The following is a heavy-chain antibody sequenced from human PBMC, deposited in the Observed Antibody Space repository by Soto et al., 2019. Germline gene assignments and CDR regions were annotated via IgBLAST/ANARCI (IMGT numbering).Heavy chain of an antibody. V-gene: IGHV3-23*01. CDR3: AKDQILADIVVVPAAGYSSSWFDY. CDR1: GFTFSSYA. D-gene: IGHD2-2*01. CDR2: ISGSGGST. J-gene: IGHJ4*02. Sequence: GGSLRLSCAASGFTFSSYAMSWVRQAPGKGLEWVSAISGSGGSTYYADSVKGRFTISRDNSKNTLYLQMNSLRAEDTAVYYCAKDQILADIVVVPAAGYSSSWFDYWGQGTLVTVSS.